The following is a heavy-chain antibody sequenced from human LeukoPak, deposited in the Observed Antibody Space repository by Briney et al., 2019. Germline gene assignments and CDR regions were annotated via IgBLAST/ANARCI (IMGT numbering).Heavy chain of an antibody. J-gene: IGHJ4*02. CDR3: ARGPPFGESDY. CDR1: GFTFTDYY. Sequence: GASVKVSCKASGFTFTDYYWHWVRQAPGQGLEWMGWINPNSGGTNYAQRFQGRVTMTRDTSISAAYMEFSGVTSDDTAVYYCARGPPFGESDYWGQGTLVVVSS. CDR2: INPNSGGT. V-gene: IGHV1-2*02. D-gene: IGHD3-10*01.